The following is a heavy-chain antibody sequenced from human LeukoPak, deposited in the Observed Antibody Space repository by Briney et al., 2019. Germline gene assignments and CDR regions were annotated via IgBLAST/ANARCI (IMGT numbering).Heavy chain of an antibody. CDR1: GYTFTSYG. V-gene: IGHV1-69*13. D-gene: IGHD6-6*01. Sequence: GASVKVSCKASGYTFTSYGISWVRQAPGQGLEWMGGIIPIFGTANYAQKFQGRVTITADESTSTAYMELSSLRSEDTAVYYCARIISSRYYYGMDVWGQGTTVTVSS. CDR2: IIPIFGTA. J-gene: IGHJ6*02. CDR3: ARIISSRYYYGMDV.